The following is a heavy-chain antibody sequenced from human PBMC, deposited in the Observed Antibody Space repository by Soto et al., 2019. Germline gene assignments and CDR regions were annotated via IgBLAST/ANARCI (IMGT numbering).Heavy chain of an antibody. CDR1: GFTFSSTA. V-gene: IGHV3-23*01. D-gene: IGHD3-16*01. Sequence: PGGSLRLSCVASGFTFSSTAMSWVRQAPGKGLDWVSAISNSGTATYYADSVKGRFTISRDNSDNTLFLQMSSLSADDTAVYYCTSGGYWGLGTMVTVYS. CDR2: ISNSGTAT. J-gene: IGHJ4*02. CDR3: TSGGY.